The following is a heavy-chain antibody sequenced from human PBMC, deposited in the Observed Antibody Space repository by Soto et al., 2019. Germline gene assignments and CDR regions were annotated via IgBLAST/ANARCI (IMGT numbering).Heavy chain of an antibody. J-gene: IGHJ4*02. V-gene: IGHV2-5*02. CDR3: AHRRDKIAALGFSFDY. CDR2: IYWDDDK. D-gene: IGHD6-13*01. CDR1: GFSLSTSGVG. Sequence: QITLKESGPTLVKPTQTLTLTCTFSGFSLSTSGVGVGWIRQPPGKALEWLALIYWDDDKRYSPSLKSRLTITKDTSKSQVVLTMTNMDPVDTATYYCAHRRDKIAALGFSFDYWGQGTLVTVSS.